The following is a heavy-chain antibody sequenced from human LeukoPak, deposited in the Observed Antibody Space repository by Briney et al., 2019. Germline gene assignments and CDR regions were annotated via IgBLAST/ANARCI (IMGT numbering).Heavy chain of an antibody. CDR1: GYTFTSYG. V-gene: IGHV1-18*01. J-gene: IGHJ3*02. D-gene: IGHD4-17*01. CDR3: ATGNYGDSYASDI. CDR2: ISAYNGNT. Sequence: ASAKVSCKASGYTFTSYGISWVRQAPGQGLEWMGWISAYNGNTNYAQKFQGRVTMTEDTSTDTAYMELSSLRSEDTAVYYCATGNYGDSYASDIWGQGTMVTVSS.